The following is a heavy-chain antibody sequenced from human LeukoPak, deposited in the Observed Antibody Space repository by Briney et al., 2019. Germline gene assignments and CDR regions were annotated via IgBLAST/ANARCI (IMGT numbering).Heavy chain of an antibody. J-gene: IGHJ5*02. Sequence: ASVKVSCKASGYTFTGYYMHWVRQAPGQGLEWMGRINPNSGGTNYAQKFQGRVTMTRGTSISTAYMELSRLRSDDTAVYYCARGRRVYDILTGYPATWGQGTLVTVSS. CDR3: ARGRRVYDILTGYPAT. CDR2: INPNSGGT. CDR1: GYTFTGYY. V-gene: IGHV1-2*06. D-gene: IGHD3-9*01.